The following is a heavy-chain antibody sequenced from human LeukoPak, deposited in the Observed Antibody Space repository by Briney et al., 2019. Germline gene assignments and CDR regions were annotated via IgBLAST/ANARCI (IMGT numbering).Heavy chain of an antibody. J-gene: IGHJ4*02. V-gene: IGHV3-11*01. CDR3: ARDPSSSSAYFDY. Sequence: GGPLRLSCAASGFTFSDYYMSWIRQAPGKGLEWVSYISSSGSTIYYADSVKGRFTISRDNAKNSLYLQMNSLRAEDTAVYYCARDPSSSSAYFDYWGQGALVTVSS. CDR2: ISSSGSTI. D-gene: IGHD6-6*01. CDR1: GFTFSDYY.